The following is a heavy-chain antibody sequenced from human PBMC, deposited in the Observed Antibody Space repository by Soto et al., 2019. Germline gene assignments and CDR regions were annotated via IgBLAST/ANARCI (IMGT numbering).Heavy chain of an antibody. J-gene: IGHJ4*02. CDR1: GYTFTSHG. D-gene: IGHD3-16*01. Sequence: VASVKVSCKASGYTFTSHGISWVRQAPGQGLEWMGWISVYNGNTNYAQKLQGRVTMTADTSTSTADMELRSLRSDDTAVYYCARGVSYDYVWGSRSSNFDLWGQGTLVTASS. V-gene: IGHV1-18*01. CDR3: ARGVSYDYVWGSRSSNFDL. CDR2: ISVYNGNT.